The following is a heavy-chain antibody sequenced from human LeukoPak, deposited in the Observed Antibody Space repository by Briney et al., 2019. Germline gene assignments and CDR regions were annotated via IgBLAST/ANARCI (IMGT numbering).Heavy chain of an antibody. CDR3: ARVLLRAGRGYSYGLD. V-gene: IGHV1-18*01. CDR2: ISAYNGNT. CDR1: GYTFTSYG. D-gene: IGHD5-18*01. Sequence: ASVKVSCKASGYTFTSYGISWVRQAPGQGLEWMGWISAYNGNTNYAQKLQGRVTMTTDTSTSTAYMELRSLRSDDTAVYYCARVLLRAGRGYSYGLDRGQGTLVTVSS. J-gene: IGHJ4*02.